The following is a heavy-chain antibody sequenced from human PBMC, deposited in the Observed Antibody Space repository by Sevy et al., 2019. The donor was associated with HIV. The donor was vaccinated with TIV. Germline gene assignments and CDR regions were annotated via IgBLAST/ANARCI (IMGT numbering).Heavy chain of an antibody. CDR2: IIPIFGTA. Sequence: ASVKVSCKASGGTFSSYAISWVRQAPGQGLEWMGGIIPIFGTANYAQKFQGRVTITAVESTSTAYMELSSLRSEDTAVYYCAIYYDSSGTRGRYYFDYWGQGTLVTVSS. V-gene: IGHV1-69*13. CDR1: GGTFSSYA. J-gene: IGHJ4*02. D-gene: IGHD3-22*01. CDR3: AIYYDSSGTRGRYYFDY.